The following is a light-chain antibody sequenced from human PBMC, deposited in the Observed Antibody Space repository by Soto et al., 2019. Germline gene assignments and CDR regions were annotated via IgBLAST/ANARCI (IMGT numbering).Light chain of an antibody. Sequence: QSVLTQPPSASATPGQRVTISCSGSSSNIGSNNVNWYQQLPGTAPKLLIYSTNQRPSGVPARFSGSKSGTSASLAISGLQSEDEADYYCTTWDDSLSGVLFGGGTKLTVL. V-gene: IGLV1-44*01. CDR1: SSNIGSNN. J-gene: IGLJ2*01. CDR3: TTWDDSLSGVL. CDR2: STN.